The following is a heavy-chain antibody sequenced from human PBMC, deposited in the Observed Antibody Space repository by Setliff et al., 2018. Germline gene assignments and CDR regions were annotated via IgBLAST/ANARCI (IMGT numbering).Heavy chain of an antibody. CDR3: ARHEFVGGYYGSVTYRHFDY. Sequence: SETLSLTCAVYGGSFSTYYWNWIRQPPGKGLEWIGSIYYTGTAYYNPSLKSRVTISVDTSKNQFSLQVTSLAATDTALYFCARHEFVGGYYGSVTYRHFDYWGQGILVTVSS. J-gene: IGHJ4*02. D-gene: IGHD3-10*01. CDR1: GGSFSTYY. V-gene: IGHV4-34*01. CDR2: IYYTGTA.